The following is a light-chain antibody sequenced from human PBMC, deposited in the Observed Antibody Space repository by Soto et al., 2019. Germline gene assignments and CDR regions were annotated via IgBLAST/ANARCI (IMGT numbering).Light chain of an antibody. CDR2: KAS. CDR1: QSISSW. CDR3: QQYSSYST. V-gene: IGKV1-5*03. Sequence: DIQMTQSPSTLSASVGDRVTITCRASQSISSWLAWYQQKPGKAPKLLIYKASNLESGVPSRFSGSGSGTEFSLTISSLQPDDVATYYCQQYSSYSTVGQGTKVEIK. J-gene: IGKJ1*01.